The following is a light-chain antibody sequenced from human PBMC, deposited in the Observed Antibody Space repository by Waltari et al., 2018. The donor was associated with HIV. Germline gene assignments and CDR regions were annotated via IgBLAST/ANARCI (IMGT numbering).Light chain of an antibody. CDR2: AAS. CDR3: QQLKSSQMT. J-gene: IGKJ5*01. V-gene: IGKV1-9*01. Sequence: DIQLTQSPSFLSTSIGDRVTITCRASQDISSLLAWYQQQPGKAPKLLIYAASALQSGVSSRFSGSGSGTEFTVTISSLQPEDFAIYLCQQLKSSQMTFGQGTRLETK. CDR1: QDISSL.